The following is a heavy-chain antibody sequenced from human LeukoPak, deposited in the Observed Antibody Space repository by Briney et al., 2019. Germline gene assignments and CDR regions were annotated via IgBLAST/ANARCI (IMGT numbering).Heavy chain of an antibody. CDR3: AKDSGRKLRYFDWLGAFDI. Sequence: PGGSLRLSCAASGFTFSSYGMHWVRQAPGKGLEWVAVISYDGSNKYYADSVKGRFTIFRDNSKNTLYLQMNSLRAEDTAVYYCAKDSGRKLRYFDWLGAFDIWGQGTMVTVSS. J-gene: IGHJ3*02. CDR2: ISYDGSNK. V-gene: IGHV3-30*18. D-gene: IGHD3-9*01. CDR1: GFTFSSYG.